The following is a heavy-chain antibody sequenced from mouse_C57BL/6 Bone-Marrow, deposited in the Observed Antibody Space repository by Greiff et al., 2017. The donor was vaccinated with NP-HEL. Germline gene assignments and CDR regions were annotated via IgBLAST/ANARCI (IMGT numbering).Heavy chain of an antibody. D-gene: IGHD1-1*01. CDR1: GYTFTSYW. CDR2: INPSNGGT. Sequence: QVQLQQPGTELVKPGASVKLSCKASGYTFTSYWMHWVKQRPGQGLEWIGNINPSNGGTNYNEKFKSKATLTVDKSSSTAYMQLSSLTSEDSAVYYCASPAVYYYGSRAFDYWGQGTTLTVFS. J-gene: IGHJ2*01. CDR3: ASPAVYYYGSRAFDY. V-gene: IGHV1-53*01.